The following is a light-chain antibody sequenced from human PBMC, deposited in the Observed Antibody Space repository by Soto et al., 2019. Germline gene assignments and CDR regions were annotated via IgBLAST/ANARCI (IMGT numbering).Light chain of an antibody. CDR2: WAS. CDR1: QSVLSSSNNQNH. J-gene: IGKJ4*01. Sequence: DIVMTQSPDSLAVSLGERATINCKSSQSVLSSSNNQNHLAWYQQKPGQPPRLLIYWASTRESGVPDRFSGGGSGTDFTLTISSLQDEDVAVYYCQQYYTTPLTFGGGTKVEI. V-gene: IGKV4-1*01. CDR3: QQYYTTPLT.